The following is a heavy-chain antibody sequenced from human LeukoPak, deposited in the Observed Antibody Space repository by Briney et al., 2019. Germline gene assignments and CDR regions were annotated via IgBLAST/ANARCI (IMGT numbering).Heavy chain of an antibody. D-gene: IGHD6-19*01. CDR1: GFTVSSNY. CDR3: ARDRAGFIAVAGTVGDY. Sequence: PGGSLRLSCAASGFTVSSNYMSWVRQAPGKGLEWVSVIYSGGSTYYADSVKGRFTISRDNSKNTLYLQMNSLRAEDTAVYYCARDRAGFIAVAGTVGDYWGQGTLVTVSS. CDR2: IYSGGST. J-gene: IGHJ4*02. V-gene: IGHV3-53*01.